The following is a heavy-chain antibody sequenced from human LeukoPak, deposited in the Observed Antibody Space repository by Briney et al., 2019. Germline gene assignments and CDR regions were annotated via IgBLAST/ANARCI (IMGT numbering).Heavy chain of an antibody. CDR1: GGSISGSNW. CDR3: ATRALRYFDWLSGPGAFDI. J-gene: IGHJ3*02. Sequence: PSETLSLTCAVSGGSISGSNWWSWVRQPPGKGLEWIGEIYHSGSTNYNPSLKSRVTISVDKSKNQFSLKLSSVTAADTAVYYCATRALRYFDWLSGPGAFDIWGQGTMVTVSS. D-gene: IGHD3-9*01. CDR2: IYHSGST. V-gene: IGHV4-4*02.